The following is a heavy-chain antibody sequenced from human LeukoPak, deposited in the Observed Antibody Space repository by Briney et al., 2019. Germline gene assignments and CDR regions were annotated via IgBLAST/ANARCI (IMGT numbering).Heavy chain of an antibody. J-gene: IGHJ4*02. CDR2: IYYSGST. V-gene: IGHV4-39*01. Sequence: SETLSPTCTVSGGSISSSSYYWGWIRQPPGKGLEWIGSIYYSGSTYYNPSLKSRVTISVDTSKNQFSPKLSSVTAADTAVYYCARSSSWYFYYWGQGTLVTVSS. D-gene: IGHD6-13*01. CDR3: ARSSSWYFYY. CDR1: GGSISSSSYY.